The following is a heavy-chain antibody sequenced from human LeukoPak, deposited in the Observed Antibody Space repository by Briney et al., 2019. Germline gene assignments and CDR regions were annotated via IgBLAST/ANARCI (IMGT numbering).Heavy chain of an antibody. Sequence: GGSLRLSCAASGFTFSSYSMNWVRQAPGKGLEWVSSISSSSSYIDYADSVKGRFTISRDNAKNSLYLQMNSLRAEDTAVYYCASTADYDSTYYYYCYMDVWGKGTTVTVSS. CDR1: GFTFSSYS. J-gene: IGHJ6*03. D-gene: IGHD3-22*01. V-gene: IGHV3-21*01. CDR2: ISSSSSYI. CDR3: ASTADYDSTYYYYCYMDV.